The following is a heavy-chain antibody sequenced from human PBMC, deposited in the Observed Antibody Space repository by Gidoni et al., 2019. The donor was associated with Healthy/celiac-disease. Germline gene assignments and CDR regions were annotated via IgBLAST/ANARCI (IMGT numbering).Heavy chain of an antibody. J-gene: IGHJ2*01. Sequence: EVQLVESGGGLVQPGGSLRLSCAASGFTFSSSWMSWVRQAPGKGLEWVANIKQDGSEKYYVDSVKGRFTISRDNAKNSLYLQMNSLRAEDTAVYYCARALVLYGSGSYYWYFDLWGRGTLVTVSS. V-gene: IGHV3-7*03. CDR1: GFTFSSSW. D-gene: IGHD3-10*01. CDR2: IKQDGSEK. CDR3: ARALVLYGSGSYYWYFDL.